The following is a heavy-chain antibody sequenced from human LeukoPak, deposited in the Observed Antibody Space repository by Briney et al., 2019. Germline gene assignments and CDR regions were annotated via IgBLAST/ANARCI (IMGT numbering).Heavy chain of an antibody. CDR1: GFTFSNYW. Sequence: GGSLRLSCAASGFTFSNYWMSWVRQAPGKGLEWVGNIKQDGSEEYYVDSVKGRFTISRDNAKNSLYLQMNSPGAEDTAVYYCARDRKSSGKDYWGQGTLVTVSS. V-gene: IGHV3-7*01. D-gene: IGHD6-19*01. CDR2: IKQDGSEE. CDR3: ARDRKSSGKDY. J-gene: IGHJ4*02.